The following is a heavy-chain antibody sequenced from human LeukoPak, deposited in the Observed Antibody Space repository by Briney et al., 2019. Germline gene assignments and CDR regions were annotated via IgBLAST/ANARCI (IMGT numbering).Heavy chain of an antibody. J-gene: IGHJ4*02. CDR1: GFTFSSYA. D-gene: IGHD4-17*01. CDR2: IWYDGSNK. Sequence: PGGSLRLSCAASGFTFSSYAMIWVRQAPGKGLEWVAFIWYDGSNKYYADSVKGRFTISRDNSKNTLYLQMNSLRAEDTAVYYCARARTTRGFDYWGQGTLVTVSS. V-gene: IGHV3-33*01. CDR3: ARARTTRGFDY.